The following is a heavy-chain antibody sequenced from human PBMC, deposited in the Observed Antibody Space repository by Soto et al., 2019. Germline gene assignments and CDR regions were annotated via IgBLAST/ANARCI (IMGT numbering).Heavy chain of an antibody. Sequence: GGSLRLSCAASGFTFRSYSLNWFRQAPGKGLEWVSSISGTSNDIYYADSVKGRFIISRDNARDSLYLQMYSLSAEDTAIYFCATSIAARLGYYGMDVWGQGTTVTVSS. D-gene: IGHD6-6*01. CDR1: GFTFRSYS. J-gene: IGHJ6*02. CDR2: ISGTSNDI. CDR3: ATSIAARLGYYGMDV. V-gene: IGHV3-21*01.